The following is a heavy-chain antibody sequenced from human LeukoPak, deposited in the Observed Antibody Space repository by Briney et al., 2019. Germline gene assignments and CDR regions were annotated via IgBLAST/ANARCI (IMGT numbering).Heavy chain of an antibody. CDR3: ARARYLLVRGVPFDY. D-gene: IGHD3-10*01. Sequence: GGSLRLSCAASGFGFSNYWMTWVRQASGKGLEWVANIKQDGSEKNYVDSVRGRFTISRDNARNSLFLQMNSLRVDDTAVYYCARARYLLVRGVPFDYWGQGTLVTVSS. V-gene: IGHV3-7*01. CDR2: IKQDGSEK. J-gene: IGHJ4*02. CDR1: GFGFSNYW.